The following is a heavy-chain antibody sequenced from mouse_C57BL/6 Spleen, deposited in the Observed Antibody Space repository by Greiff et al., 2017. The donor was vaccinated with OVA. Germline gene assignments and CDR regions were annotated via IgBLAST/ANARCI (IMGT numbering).Heavy chain of an antibody. V-gene: IGHV1-64*01. CDR2: IHPNSGST. J-gene: IGHJ1*03. D-gene: IGHD1-1*01. CDR1: GYTFTSYW. Sequence: QVQLQQPGAELVKPGASVKLSCKASGYTFTSYWMHWVKQRPGQGLEWIGMIHPNSGSTNYNEKFKSKATLTVDKSSSTAYMQLSSLTSEDSAVYYCATHYYGSSYWYFDVWGTGTTVTVSS. CDR3: ATHYYGSSYWYFDV.